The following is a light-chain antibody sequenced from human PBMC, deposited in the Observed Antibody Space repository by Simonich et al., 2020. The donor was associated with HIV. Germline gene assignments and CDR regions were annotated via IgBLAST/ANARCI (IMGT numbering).Light chain of an antibody. CDR1: SSDIGGYTF. CDR3: SSYAGSNNWV. J-gene: IGLJ3*02. Sequence: QSALTQPPSASGSPGHSVTLSCTGTSSDIGGYTFVSWYQQPPDKAPNLIIYEVSQRPSWVPVRFSGSKSGNTASLTVSGLQAEDEADYYCSSYAGSNNWVFGGGTRLTVL. V-gene: IGLV2-8*01. CDR2: EVS.